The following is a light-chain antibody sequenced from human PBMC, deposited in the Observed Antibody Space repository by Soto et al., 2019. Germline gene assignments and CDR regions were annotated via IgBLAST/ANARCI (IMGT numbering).Light chain of an antibody. CDR2: SNN. Sequence: QSVLTPPPSASGTPGQRVTISCSGSSSKIGSNTVNWYQQLPGTAPKLLIYSNNQRPSGVPDRFSGSKSGTSASLAIRGLQYDDEADSYCAAWDDSLNGPWVFGTGTKLTVL. CDR3: AAWDDSLNGPWV. V-gene: IGLV1-44*01. J-gene: IGLJ1*01. CDR1: SSKIGSNT.